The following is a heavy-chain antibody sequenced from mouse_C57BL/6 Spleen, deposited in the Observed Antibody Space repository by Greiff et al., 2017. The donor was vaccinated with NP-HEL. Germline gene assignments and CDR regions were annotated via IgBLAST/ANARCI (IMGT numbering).Heavy chain of an antibody. J-gene: IGHJ3*01. CDR1: GYAFSSSW. CDR2: IYPGDGDT. V-gene: IGHV1-82*01. D-gene: IGHD3-2*02. CDR3: ASEGGSGYGFAY. Sequence: VQLQQSGPELVKPGASVKISCKASGYAFSSSWMNWVKQRPGKGLEWIGRIYPGDGDTNYNGKFKGKATLTADKSSSTAYMQLSSLTSEDSAVYFCASEGGSGYGFAYWGQGTLVTVSA.